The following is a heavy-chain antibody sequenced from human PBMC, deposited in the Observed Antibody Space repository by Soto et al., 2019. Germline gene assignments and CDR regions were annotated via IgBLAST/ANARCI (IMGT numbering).Heavy chain of an antibody. CDR3: ARGVGLYSNYDY. CDR2: INAGNGNT. J-gene: IGHJ4*02. Sequence: QVQLVQSGAEVKKPGASVKVSCKASGYTFTSYAMHWVRQAPGQRLEWMGWINAGNGNTKYSQKFQGRVTITRDTSASSAYMELSSLRSEDTAVYYCARGVGLYSNYDYWGQGTLVTVSS. CDR1: GYTFTSYA. V-gene: IGHV1-3*01. D-gene: IGHD2-2*02.